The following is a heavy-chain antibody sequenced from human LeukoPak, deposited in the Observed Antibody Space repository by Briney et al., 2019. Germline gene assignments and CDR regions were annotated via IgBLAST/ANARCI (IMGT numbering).Heavy chain of an antibody. Sequence: SETLSLTCTVSGGSISSSSYYWGWIRQPPGKGLEWIGSIYYSGSTYYNPSLKSRVTISVDTSKNQFSLKLSSVTAADTAVYYCASVTGGVWLPSPPAGYYFDYWGQGTLVTVSS. CDR2: IYYSGST. CDR3: ASVTGGVWLPSPPAGYYFDY. J-gene: IGHJ4*02. D-gene: IGHD3-22*01. V-gene: IGHV4-39*07. CDR1: GGSISSSSYY.